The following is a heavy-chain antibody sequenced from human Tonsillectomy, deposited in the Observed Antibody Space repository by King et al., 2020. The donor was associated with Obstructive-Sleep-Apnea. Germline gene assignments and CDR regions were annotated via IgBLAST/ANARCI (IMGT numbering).Heavy chain of an antibody. J-gene: IGHJ6*02. D-gene: IGHD3-10*01. Sequence: VQLVESGGGLVKPGGSLRLSCAASGFTFSEYYMSWIRQAPGKGLEWVSYISSGGDTIYYGDSVKGRFTISRDDAKNSLYLQMKSLRAEDTAVYYCAKGSGSLLYYYYGMDVWGQGTTVTVSS. CDR3: AKGSGSLLYYYYGMDV. CDR1: GFTFSEYY. V-gene: IGHV3-11*01. CDR2: ISSGGDTI.